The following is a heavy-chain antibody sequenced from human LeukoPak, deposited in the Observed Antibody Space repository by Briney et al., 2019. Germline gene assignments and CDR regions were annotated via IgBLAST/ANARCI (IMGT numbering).Heavy chain of an antibody. CDR1: GFTFSSYS. D-gene: IGHD2/OR15-2a*01. CDR3: ARSGLSRFGF. V-gene: IGHV3-21*04. J-gene: IGHJ4*02. Sequence: GGSLRLSCAASGFTFSSYSMNWVRLAPGKGLEWVSSISSDSIYIYYADSVRGRFTISRDNVKKSPYLQMNSLRAEDTAVYYCARSGLSRFGFWGQGTLVTVSS. CDR2: ISSDSIYI.